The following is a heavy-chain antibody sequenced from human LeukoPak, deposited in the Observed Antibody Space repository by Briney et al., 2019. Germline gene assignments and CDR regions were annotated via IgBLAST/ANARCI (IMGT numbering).Heavy chain of an antibody. D-gene: IGHD3-9*01. CDR3: VRHPTSFDWFRD. CDR1: GATFNTDA. Sequence: SVKVSCKASGATFNTDAINWVRQAPGQGLQWMGRIIPILTTTYAPLFEDRLTITADKTTNTAYMELRSLTSDDAATYFCVRHPTSFDWFRDWGRGTLVTVSS. V-gene: IGHV1-69*04. CDR2: IIPILTT. J-gene: IGHJ4*02.